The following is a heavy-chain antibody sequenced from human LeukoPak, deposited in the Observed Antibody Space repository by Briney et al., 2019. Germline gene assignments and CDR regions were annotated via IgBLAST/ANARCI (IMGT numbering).Heavy chain of an antibody. J-gene: IGHJ4*02. CDR3: ARQSTPHGNFDY. CDR1: GFTLTNYA. CDR2: LGTAGDT. V-gene: IGHV3-13*01. Sequence: GGSLRLSCAASGFTLTNYAMHWVRQPAGEGLEWVSALGTAGDTFYPGSVKSRFSISRDNAKKSLFLQMNSLRVEDTAIYYCARQSTPHGNFDYWGQGTLVTVSS. D-gene: IGHD5-24*01.